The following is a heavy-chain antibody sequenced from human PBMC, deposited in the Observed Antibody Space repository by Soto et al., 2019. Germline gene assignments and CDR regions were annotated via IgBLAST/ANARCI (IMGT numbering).Heavy chain of an antibody. J-gene: IGHJ5*02. Sequence: SETLSLTCTVSGASIRSTDYYWIWIRHAPGKGLEWIGYVYYTGSTYYNPSLMSRLTISVDTSKNQFSLKLTSVTAAETAVYYCVRTAREGAVAPHWFDRWGQGTQVTVSS. CDR2: VYYTGST. CDR3: VRTAREGAVAPHWFDR. D-gene: IGHD2-21*02. CDR1: GASIRSTDYY. V-gene: IGHV4-30-4*01.